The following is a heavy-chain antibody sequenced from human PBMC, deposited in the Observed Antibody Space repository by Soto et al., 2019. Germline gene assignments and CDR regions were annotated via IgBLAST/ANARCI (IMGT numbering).Heavy chain of an antibody. Sequence: ESGGGLVQPGGSLRISCTVSGFSFSSYWMSWVRQAPGKGLEWVASIKQDESEKYYVDSVKCRFTIYRDNVDDSLFLQMNSLSADDTAVYFCVRDVAFDYVNWGQGTLVTVSS. CDR1: GFSFSSYW. CDR3: VRDVAFDYVN. CDR2: IKQDESEK. J-gene: IGHJ4*02. D-gene: IGHD3-16*01. V-gene: IGHV3-7*01.